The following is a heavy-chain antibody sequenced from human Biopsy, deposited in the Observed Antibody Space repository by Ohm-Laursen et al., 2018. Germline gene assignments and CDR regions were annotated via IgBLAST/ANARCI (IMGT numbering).Heavy chain of an antibody. CDR2: IYYTGST. Sequence: GTLSLTCTVSRDSISNYYWTWIRQSPGKGLEWIGYIYYTGSTNYNPSVKSRVTISVDTSKNQFSLKLSSATAADTAVFYCARHGSQGYCTGGSCVDYWGQGALVTVPS. V-gene: IGHV4-59*08. CDR1: RDSISNYY. J-gene: IGHJ4*02. D-gene: IGHD2-15*01. CDR3: ARHGSQGYCTGGSCVDY.